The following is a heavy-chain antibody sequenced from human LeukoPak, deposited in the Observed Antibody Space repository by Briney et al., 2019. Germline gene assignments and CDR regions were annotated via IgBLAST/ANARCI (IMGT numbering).Heavy chain of an antibody. CDR3: AKSPYQLPTGAGSDN. Sequence: PGGSLRLSCAASGFAFSSYSMNWVRQAPGKGLEWVSSISSSSSYIYYADSVKGRFTISRDKSKSTLYLQMNSLRAEDTAVYYCAKSPYQLPTGAGSDNWGQGTLVTVSS. CDR2: ISSSSSYI. J-gene: IGHJ4*02. CDR1: GFAFSSYS. V-gene: IGHV3-21*04. D-gene: IGHD2-2*01.